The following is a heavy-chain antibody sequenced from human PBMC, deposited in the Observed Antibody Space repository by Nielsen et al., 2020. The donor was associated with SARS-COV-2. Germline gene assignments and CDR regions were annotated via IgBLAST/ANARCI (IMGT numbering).Heavy chain of an antibody. CDR2: INHSGST. CDR3: ARGNRYCSSTSCYYYYYYYGMDV. V-gene: IGHV4-34*01. CDR1: GGSFSGYY. J-gene: IGHJ6*02. Sequence: SETLSLTCAVYGGSFSGYYWSWIRQPPGKGLEWIGEINHSGSTNYNPSLKSRVTISVDTSKNQFSLKLSSVTAADTAVYYCARGNRYCSSTSCYYYYYYYGMDVWGQGTTVTVSS. D-gene: IGHD2-2*01.